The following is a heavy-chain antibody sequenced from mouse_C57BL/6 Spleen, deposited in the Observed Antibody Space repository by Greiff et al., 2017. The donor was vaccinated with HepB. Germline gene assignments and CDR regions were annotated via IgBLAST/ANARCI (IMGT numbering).Heavy chain of an antibody. CDR3: ARSYYGSSYRYFDV. D-gene: IGHD1-1*01. CDR2: IDPSDSYT. J-gene: IGHJ1*03. Sequence: VQLQESGAELVMPGASVKLSCKASGSTFTSSWMHWVKQRPGQGLEWIGEIDPSDSYTNYNQKFKGKSTLTVDKSSSTAYMQLSSLTSEDSAVYYCARSYYGSSYRYFDVCGTGTTVTFSS. V-gene: IGHV1-69*01. CDR1: GSTFTSSW.